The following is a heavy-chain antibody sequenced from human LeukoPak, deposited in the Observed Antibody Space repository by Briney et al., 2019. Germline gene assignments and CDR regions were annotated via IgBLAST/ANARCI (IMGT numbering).Heavy chain of an antibody. CDR2: INHSGST. D-gene: IGHD6-6*01. CDR3: ARGRRVAARPVFDY. V-gene: IGHV4-34*01. J-gene: IGHJ4*02. CDR1: GGSFSGYY. Sequence: TSETLSLTCAVYGGSFSGYYWSWIRQPPGKGLEWIGEINHSGSTNYNPSLKSRVTLSVDTSKNQFSLKLSPVTAADTAVYYCARGRRVAARPVFDYWGQGTLVTVSS.